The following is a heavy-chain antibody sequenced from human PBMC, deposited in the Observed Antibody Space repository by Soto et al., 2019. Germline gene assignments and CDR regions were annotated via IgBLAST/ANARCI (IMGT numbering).Heavy chain of an antibody. J-gene: IGHJ5*02. CDR2: IYYSGST. D-gene: IGHD3-3*01. Sequence: QVQLQESGPGLVKPSETLSLTCTVSGGSISSYYWSWIRQPPGKGLEWIGYIYYSGSTNYNPSLNLLVTISVDTSKNQFSLKLSSVTAADTAVYYCASRVEWVSTNWCDPWGQGTLVTVSS. CDR1: GGSISSYY. CDR3: ASRVEWVSTNWCDP. V-gene: IGHV4-59*01.